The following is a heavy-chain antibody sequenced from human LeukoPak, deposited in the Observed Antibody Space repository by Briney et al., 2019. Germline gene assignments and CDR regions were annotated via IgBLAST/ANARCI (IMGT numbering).Heavy chain of an antibody. Sequence: GGSLRLSCVASGFPFSSYWMTWVRQAPGKGLEWVANIKQDGSKKSYVDSVKGRFTISRDNSKNTLYLQMNSLRAEDTAVYYCGILQIVPVAMPFDYWGQGTLVTVSS. V-gene: IGHV3-7*01. CDR2: IKQDGSKK. D-gene: IGHD2-2*01. CDR1: GFPFSSYW. J-gene: IGHJ4*02. CDR3: GILQIVPVAMPFDY.